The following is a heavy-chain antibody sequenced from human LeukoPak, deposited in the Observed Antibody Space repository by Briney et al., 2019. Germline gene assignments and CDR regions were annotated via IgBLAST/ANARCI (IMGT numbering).Heavy chain of an antibody. Sequence: GGSLRLSCAASGFTFSSYEMNWVRQAPGKGLEWVSYVSSSGSTTYYADSVKGRFTISRDNSKNTLYLQMNSLRAEDTAVYSCAKDISRGFCSGGSCYFDYWGQGTLVTVSS. D-gene: IGHD2-15*01. CDR1: GFTFSSYE. CDR2: VSSSGSTT. V-gene: IGHV3-48*03. CDR3: AKDISRGFCSGGSCYFDY. J-gene: IGHJ4*02.